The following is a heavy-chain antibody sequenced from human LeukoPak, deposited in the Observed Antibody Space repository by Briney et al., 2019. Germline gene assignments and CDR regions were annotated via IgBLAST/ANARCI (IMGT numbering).Heavy chain of an antibody. CDR1: GDTFSSYA. J-gene: IGHJ3*02. D-gene: IGHD3-22*01. CDR2: IIPIFGTA. Sequence: SVKVSCKASGDTFSSYAISWVRQAPGQGLEWMGGIIPIFGTANYAQKFQGRVTITTDESTSTAYMELSSLRSEDTAVYYCARGYDSSVDAFDIWGQGTMVTVSS. CDR3: ARGYDSSVDAFDI. V-gene: IGHV1-69*05.